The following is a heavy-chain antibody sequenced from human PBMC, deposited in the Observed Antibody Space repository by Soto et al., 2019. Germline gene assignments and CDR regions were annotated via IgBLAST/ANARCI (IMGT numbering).Heavy chain of an antibody. Sequence: PSDTLSLTCAVYGGSLSGYYWSLIRQPPGKGLEWIGEINHSGSTNYNPSLKSRVTISVDTSKNQFSLKLSSVTAADTAVYYCARRGYYYGSGSYSNWFDPWGQGTLVTVS. D-gene: IGHD3-10*01. V-gene: IGHV4-34*01. CDR2: INHSGST. J-gene: IGHJ5*02. CDR1: GGSLSGYY. CDR3: ARRGYYYGSGSYSNWFDP.